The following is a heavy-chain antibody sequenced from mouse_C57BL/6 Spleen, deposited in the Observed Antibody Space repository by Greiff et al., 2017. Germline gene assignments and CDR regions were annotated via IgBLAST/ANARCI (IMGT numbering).Heavy chain of an antibody. D-gene: IGHD2-1*01. Sequence: VKLQESGPGLVAPSQSLSITCTVSGFSLTSYAISWVRQPPGKGLEWLGVIWTGGGTNYNSALNSRLSISKDNSKSQVFLKMNSLQTDDTARYYCARGLYYGNYGGAMDYWGQGTSVTVSS. J-gene: IGHJ4*01. V-gene: IGHV2-9-1*01. CDR1: GFSLTSYA. CDR2: IWTGGGT. CDR3: ARGLYYGNYGGAMDY.